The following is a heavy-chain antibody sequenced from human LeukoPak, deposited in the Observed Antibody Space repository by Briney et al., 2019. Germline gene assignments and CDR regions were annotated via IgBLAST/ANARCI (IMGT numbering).Heavy chain of an antibody. CDR2: IIPIFGTA. D-gene: IGHD3-22*01. CDR1: GGTFSSYA. J-gene: IGHJ3*02. V-gene: IGHV1-69*05. CDR3: ARRSDSSGYYLSDAFDI. Sequence: GASVKVSCKASGGTFSSYAICWVRQAPGQGLEWMGGIIPIFGTANYAQKFQGRVTITTDESTSTAYMELSSLRSEDTAVYYCARRSDSSGYYLSDAFDIWGQGTMVTVSS.